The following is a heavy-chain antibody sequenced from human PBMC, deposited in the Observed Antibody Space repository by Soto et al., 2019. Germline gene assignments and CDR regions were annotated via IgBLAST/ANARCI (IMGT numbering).Heavy chain of an antibody. D-gene: IGHD6-13*01. CDR2: ISGSVGST. CDR3: AKAGGAAGTVDYFDY. V-gene: IGHV3-23*01. J-gene: IGHJ4*02. Sequence: GGSLRLSCAASGFTFSNYAINWVRQSPGKGLEWVSVISGSVGSTYYADSVKGRFTITRDNSKNTLYLQMNSLRAEDTAVYYCAKAGGAAGTVDYFDYWGQGTLVTVS. CDR1: GFTFSNYA.